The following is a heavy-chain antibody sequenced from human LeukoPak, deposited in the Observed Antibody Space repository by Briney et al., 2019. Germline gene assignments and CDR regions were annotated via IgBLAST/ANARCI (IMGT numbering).Heavy chain of an antibody. J-gene: IGHJ6*02. CDR3: ARVQDYGDYAEYCYYGMDV. D-gene: IGHD4-17*01. Sequence: GGSLRLSCAASGFTFSSYAMHWVRQAPGKGLEWVAVISYDGSNKYYADSVKGRFTISRDNSKNTLYLQMNSLRAEDTAVYYCARVQDYGDYAEYCYYGMDVWGQGTTVTVSS. CDR1: GFTFSSYA. V-gene: IGHV3-30*04. CDR2: ISYDGSNK.